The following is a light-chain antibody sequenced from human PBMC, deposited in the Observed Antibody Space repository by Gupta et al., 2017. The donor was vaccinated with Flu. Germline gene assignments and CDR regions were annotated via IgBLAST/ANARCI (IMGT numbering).Light chain of an antibody. CDR1: QSVKRY. Sequence: DIQMTQSPSTVSASVGDRVTVTCRASQSVKRYVNWYQHKPGKAPKLLIYAASTLQRGVPSRFNGSGSGTDFTLTISNLQREDFATYYCQQTDSDPRTFGQGTKVEIE. V-gene: IGKV1-39*01. CDR2: AAS. J-gene: IGKJ1*01. CDR3: QQTDSDPRT.